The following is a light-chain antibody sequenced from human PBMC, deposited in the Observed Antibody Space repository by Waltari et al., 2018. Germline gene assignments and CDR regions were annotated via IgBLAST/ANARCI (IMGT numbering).Light chain of an antibody. CDR2: TNS. J-gene: IGLJ3*02. V-gene: IGLV1-44*01. Sequence: QSVLTQPPSASGSPGQRVTIPCSGSTSNIGSNTVNWYQQVPGTAPKLLIYTNSQRPSGVPERFSGSRSGTSGFLAISGLQSEDEADYYCAAWDDGLNGWVFGGRTRVSVL. CDR1: TSNIGSNT. CDR3: AAWDDGLNGWV.